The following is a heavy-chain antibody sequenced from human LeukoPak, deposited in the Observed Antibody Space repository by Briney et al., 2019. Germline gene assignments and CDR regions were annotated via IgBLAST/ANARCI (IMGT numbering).Heavy chain of an antibody. J-gene: IGHJ4*02. CDR3: ARVSSWIQLWLRC. CDR2: INPNSGGT. V-gene: IGHV1-2*02. CDR1: GYTFTGYY. D-gene: IGHD5-18*01. Sequence: ASVKVSCKASGYTFTGYYMHWVRQAPGQGLEWMGWINPNSGGTNYAQKFQGRVTMTRDTSISTAYMELSRLRSDDTAVYYCARVSSWIQLWLRCWGQGTLVTVSS.